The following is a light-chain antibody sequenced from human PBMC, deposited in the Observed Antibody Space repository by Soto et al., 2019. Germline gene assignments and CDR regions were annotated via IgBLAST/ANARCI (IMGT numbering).Light chain of an antibody. CDR1: QGITTD. J-gene: IGKJ2*01. V-gene: IGKV1-17*01. Sequence: DIQMTQSPSSLSASVGDRVTITCRASQGITTDLNWYQQKPGKAPKRLIYAASRLQSGVPSRFSGSESGTDFTLTISSLQPDDFATYYCLQYNNYPYTFGQGTKLEIK. CDR3: LQYNNYPYT. CDR2: AAS.